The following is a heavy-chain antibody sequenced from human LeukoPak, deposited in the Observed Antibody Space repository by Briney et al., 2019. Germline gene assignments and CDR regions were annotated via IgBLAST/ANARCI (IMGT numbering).Heavy chain of an antibody. CDR3: ARLIVGAIDY. V-gene: IGHV3-7*01. CDR2: IKQDGSEK. J-gene: IGHJ4*02. Sequence: PGGSLRLSCAASEFSFSSYWMSWVRQAPGKGLEWVASIKQDGSEKYYVDSVKGRFTISRDNAKNSLYLQMNSLRAEDTAVYYCARLIVGAIDYWGQGTLVTVSS. D-gene: IGHD1-26*01. CDR1: EFSFSSYW.